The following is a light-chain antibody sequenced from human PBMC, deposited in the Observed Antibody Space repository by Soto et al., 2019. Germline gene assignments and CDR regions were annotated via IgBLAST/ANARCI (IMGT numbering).Light chain of an antibody. CDR1: QSISNW. V-gene: IGKV1-5*01. J-gene: IGKJ1*01. Sequence: DIQMTQSPSTLPASVGDRVTITCRASQSISNWLAWHQQKPGTAPKVLIYHASNLQSGVPSRFSGSGSGTECALTRRSVQPDDLATYDCQQYNSYTFGQGTKVDIK. CDR3: QQYNSYT. CDR2: HAS.